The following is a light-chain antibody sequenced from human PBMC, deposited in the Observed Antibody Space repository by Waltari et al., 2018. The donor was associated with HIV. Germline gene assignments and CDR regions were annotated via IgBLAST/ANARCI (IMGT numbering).Light chain of an antibody. CDR2: GNN. Sequence: QAVLTQPPSVSGAPGLRVTISCTGSSTNIGAGYDVQWYQQLPGTAPKLLIYGNNNRPSGVPDRFSGSKSGTSASLAIAGLQAEDEAEYYCQSYDSSLSGSVFGGGTKLTVL. CDR3: QSYDSSLSGSV. CDR1: STNIGAGYD. J-gene: IGLJ2*01. V-gene: IGLV1-40*01.